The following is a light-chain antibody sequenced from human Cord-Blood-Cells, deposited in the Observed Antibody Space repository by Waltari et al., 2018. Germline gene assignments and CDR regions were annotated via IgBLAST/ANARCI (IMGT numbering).Light chain of an antibody. Sequence: DIQMTQSPSSLSASVGDSSPITYRASQSISSYLNWYQQKPGKAPKLLIYAASSLQSGVPSRFSGSGSGTDFTLTISSLQPEDFATYYCQQSYSTPWTFGQGTKVEIK. V-gene: IGKV1-39*01. CDR1: QSISSY. J-gene: IGKJ1*01. CDR3: QQSYSTPWT. CDR2: AAS.